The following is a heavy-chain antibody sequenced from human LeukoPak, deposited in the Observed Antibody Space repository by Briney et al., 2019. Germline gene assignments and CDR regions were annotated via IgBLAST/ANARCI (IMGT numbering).Heavy chain of an antibody. Sequence: ASVKVSCKASGYTFTSYGISWVRQATGQGLEWMGWMNPNSGNTGYAQKFQGRVTMTRNTSISTAYMELSSLRSEDTAVYYCARGRGVRGVIHDWFDPWGQGTLVTVSS. CDR2: MNPNSGNT. CDR1: GYTFTSYG. D-gene: IGHD3-10*01. V-gene: IGHV1-8*02. J-gene: IGHJ5*02. CDR3: ARGRGVRGVIHDWFDP.